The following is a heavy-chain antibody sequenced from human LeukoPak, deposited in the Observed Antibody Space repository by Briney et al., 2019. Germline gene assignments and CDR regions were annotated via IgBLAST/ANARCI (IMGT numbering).Heavy chain of an antibody. J-gene: IGHJ6*02. Sequence: GGSLRLSCAASGFAFSSYAMSWVRQGPGEGLEWVSAISGTGGSTYYADSVRGRFTISRDNSKNTLYLQMGSLRAEDMAVYYCARGAAGGALYYYYYGMDVWGQGTTVTVSS. CDR1: GFAFSSYA. CDR3: ARGAAGGALYYYYYGMDV. V-gene: IGHV3-23*01. D-gene: IGHD6-13*01. CDR2: ISGTGGST.